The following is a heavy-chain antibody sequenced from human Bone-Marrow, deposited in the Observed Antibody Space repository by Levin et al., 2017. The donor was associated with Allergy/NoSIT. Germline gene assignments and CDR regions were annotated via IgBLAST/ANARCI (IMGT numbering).Heavy chain of an antibody. CDR3: TREAYYDWYDY. CDR2: IRSKAYGGTT. J-gene: IGHJ4*02. V-gene: IGHV3-49*04. D-gene: IGHD3-22*01. CDR1: GFSIGDYY. Sequence: SCTASGFSIGDYYMSWVRQAPGEGLEWVAFIRSKAYGGTTEYAASVKGRFTISRDESKSIAYLQMNSLKTEDTAVYYCTREAYYDWYDYWGQGTLVTVSS.